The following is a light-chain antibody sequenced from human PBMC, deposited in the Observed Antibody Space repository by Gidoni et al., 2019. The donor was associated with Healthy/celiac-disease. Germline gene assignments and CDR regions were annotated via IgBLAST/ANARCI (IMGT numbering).Light chain of an antibody. J-gene: IGLJ2*01. CDR2: LNSDGSH. Sequence: QLVLPQSPSASASLGASVKLTCTLSSGHSSYAIAWHQQQPEKGPRYLMKLNSDGSHSKGDGIPDRFSGSSSGAGRYLTISSLQSEDEADYYCQTWGTGIVVFGGGTKLTVL. V-gene: IGLV4-69*01. CDR3: QTWGTGIVV. CDR1: SGHSSYA.